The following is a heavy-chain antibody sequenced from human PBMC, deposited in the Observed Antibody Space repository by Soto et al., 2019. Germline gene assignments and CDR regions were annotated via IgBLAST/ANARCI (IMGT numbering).Heavy chain of an antibody. J-gene: IGHJ5*02. CDR2: INHSGST. Sequence: SETLSLTCAVYGGSFSGYYWSWIRQPPGKGLEWIGEINHSGSTNYNPSLKSRVTISVDTSKNQLSLNLRSVSAADTAVYYCARGRGAFDAWGQGTPVTVSS. V-gene: IGHV4-34*01. CDR1: GGSFSGYY. CDR3: ARGRGAFDA.